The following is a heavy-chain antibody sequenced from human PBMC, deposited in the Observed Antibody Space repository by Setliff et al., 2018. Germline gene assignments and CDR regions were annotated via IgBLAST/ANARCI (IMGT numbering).Heavy chain of an antibody. J-gene: IGHJ6*04. Sequence: GGSLRLSCAASGFTFSTYNMNWVRQAPGKGLEWVSSIRSSTTYIYYADSVKGRFTISRDNAKNSLYLQMNSLRAEDTAVYYCARLPQVVKGGDVEVWGKGTTVTVSS. CDR1: GFTFSTYN. CDR3: ARLPQVVKGGDVEV. CDR2: IRSSTTYI. V-gene: IGHV3-21*01. D-gene: IGHD6-6*01.